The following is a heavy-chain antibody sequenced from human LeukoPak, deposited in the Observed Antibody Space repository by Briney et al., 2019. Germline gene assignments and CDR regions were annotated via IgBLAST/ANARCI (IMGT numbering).Heavy chain of an antibody. J-gene: IGHJ4*02. CDR3: ARDPHSGWYVVY. Sequence: ASVKVSCKASGYTFTGYYMHWVRQAPGQGLEWMGRINPNSGGTNYAQKFQGRVTMTRDTSISTAYMELSRLRSDDTAVYCCARDPHSGWYVVYWGQGTLVTVSS. CDR1: GYTFTGYY. V-gene: IGHV1-2*06. CDR2: INPNSGGT. D-gene: IGHD6-19*01.